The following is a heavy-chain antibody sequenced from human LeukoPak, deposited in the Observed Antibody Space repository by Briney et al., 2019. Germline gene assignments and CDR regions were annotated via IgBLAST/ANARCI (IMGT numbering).Heavy chain of an antibody. Sequence: SETLSLTCTVSGGSISSSSYYWGWIRQPPGKGLEWIGSIYYSGSTYYNPSLKSRVTISVDTSKNQFSLKLSSVTAADTAVYYCARAAEVRYFDWLSPFDYWGQGTLVTVSS. V-gene: IGHV4-39*01. CDR1: GGSISSSSYY. CDR2: IYYSGST. D-gene: IGHD3-9*01. J-gene: IGHJ4*02. CDR3: ARAAEVRYFDWLSPFDY.